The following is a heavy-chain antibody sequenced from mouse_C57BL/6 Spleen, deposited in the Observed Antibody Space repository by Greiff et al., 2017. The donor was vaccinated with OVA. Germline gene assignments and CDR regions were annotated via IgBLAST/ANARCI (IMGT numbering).Heavy chain of an antibody. Sequence: QVQLQQSGPGLVQPSQCLSITCTASGFSLTSYGVHWVRQSPGKGLEWLGVIWSGGSTDDNAAFISRLSISKDNSKSQVFFKMNSLQADDTAIYYCARAPQLGQDDYWGQGTTLTVSS. D-gene: IGHD4-1*02. J-gene: IGHJ2*01. V-gene: IGHV2-2*01. CDR3: ARAPQLGQDDY. CDR1: GFSLTSYG. CDR2: IWSGGST.